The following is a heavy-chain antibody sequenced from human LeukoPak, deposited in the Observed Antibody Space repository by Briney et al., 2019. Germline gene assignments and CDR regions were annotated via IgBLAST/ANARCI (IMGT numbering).Heavy chain of an antibody. Sequence: PGGSLRLSCAASGFTFNNYAMHWVRQAPGKGLEWVAVISYDGSNKYYADSVKGRFTISRDNSKNTLYLQMDSLRAEDTAVYCCARRYCSGGRCPNYFDYWGQGTLVTVFS. V-gene: IGHV3-30*04. D-gene: IGHD2-15*01. CDR1: GFTFNNYA. CDR2: ISYDGSNK. J-gene: IGHJ4*02. CDR3: ARRYCSGGRCPNYFDY.